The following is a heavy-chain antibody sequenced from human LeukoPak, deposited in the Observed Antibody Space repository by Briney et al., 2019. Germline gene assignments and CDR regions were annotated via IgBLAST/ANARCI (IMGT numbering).Heavy chain of an antibody. V-gene: IGHV1-18*01. D-gene: IGHD3-22*01. CDR3: ARVKGSSGYYAFDI. CDR1: GYTFTSYG. CDR2: ISAYNGNT. J-gene: IGHJ3*02. Sequence: ASVKVSCKASGYTFTSYGISWVRQAPGQGLEWLGWISAYNGNTNYAQKLQGRVTMTTDTSTSTAYMELRSLRSDDTAVYYCARVKGSSGYYAFDIWGQGTMVTVSS.